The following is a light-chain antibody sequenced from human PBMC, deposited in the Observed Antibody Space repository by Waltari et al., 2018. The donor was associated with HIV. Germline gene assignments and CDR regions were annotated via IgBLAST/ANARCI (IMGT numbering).Light chain of an antibody. CDR2: GAS. CDR1: ESVNSD. CDR3: QQYNNWPPAWT. Sequence: EIVMTQSPAPLPASPGERVTPSCRASESVNSDLAWYQQKPGQAPRLLIHGASTRATGIPPRFSGSGSETQFTLTISSLQSEDCAVYYCQQYNNWPPAWTFGRGTRVEI. J-gene: IGKJ1*01. V-gene: IGKV3-15*01.